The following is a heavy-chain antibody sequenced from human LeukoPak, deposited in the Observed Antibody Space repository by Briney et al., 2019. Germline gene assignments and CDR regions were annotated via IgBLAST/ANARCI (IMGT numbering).Heavy chain of an antibody. Sequence: SETLSLTCAVSGYSISSGYYWGWIRQPPGKGLEWIGSIYHSGSTYYNPSLKSRVTISVDTSKNQFSLKLSSVTAADTAVYYCAGADHFGSGYFDYWGQGTLVTVSS. CDR3: AGADHFGSGYFDY. V-gene: IGHV4-38-2*01. D-gene: IGHD3-3*02. CDR2: IYHSGST. J-gene: IGHJ4*02. CDR1: GYSISSGYY.